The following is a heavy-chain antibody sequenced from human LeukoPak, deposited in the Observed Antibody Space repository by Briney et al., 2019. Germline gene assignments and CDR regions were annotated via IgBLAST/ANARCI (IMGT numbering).Heavy chain of an antibody. CDR2: TIPIFGTA. V-gene: IGHV1-69*05. J-gene: IGHJ4*02. D-gene: IGHD6-13*01. CDR1: GGTFSSYT. CDR3: ARASRRGITAAATFDY. Sequence: ASVKVSCKASGGTFSSYTISWVRQAPGQGLEWMGGTIPIFGTANYAQKFQGRVTITTDESTSTAYMEVSSLRSEDTAVYYCARASRRGITAAATFDYWGQGTLVTVSS.